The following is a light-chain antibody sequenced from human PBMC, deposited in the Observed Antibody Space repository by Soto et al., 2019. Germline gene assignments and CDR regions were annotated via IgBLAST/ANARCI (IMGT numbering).Light chain of an antibody. CDR1: QSVSSNY. J-gene: IGKJ4*01. CDR3: QQYGSSALT. Sequence: TVLTQSPGTLSLSPGERVTLSCRASQSVSSNYLAWYQQKPGQTPRLLIYGASSRATGIPDRFSGSGSGTDFTLTISRLEPEDFAVYYCQQYGSSALTFGGGTKVDSK. V-gene: IGKV3-20*01. CDR2: GAS.